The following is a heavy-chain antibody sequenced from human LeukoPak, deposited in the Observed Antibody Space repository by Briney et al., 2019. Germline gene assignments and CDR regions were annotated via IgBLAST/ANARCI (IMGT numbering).Heavy chain of an antibody. CDR2: IYSGGST. CDR1: GFTVSSNY. V-gene: IGHV3-66*02. CDR3: ARADSSGYYGSYYFDY. J-gene: IGHJ4*02. Sequence: PGGSLRLSCAASGFTVSSNYMSWVRQAPGKGLEGVAVIYSGGSTHYADSAKGRFTITRDNSKNTLYLQMNSLRAEDTAVYYCARADSSGYYGSYYFDYWGQRTLVTVSS. D-gene: IGHD3-22*01.